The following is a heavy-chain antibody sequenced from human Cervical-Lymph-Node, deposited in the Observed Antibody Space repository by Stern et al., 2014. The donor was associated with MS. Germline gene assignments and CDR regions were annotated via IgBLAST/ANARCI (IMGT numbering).Heavy chain of an antibody. Sequence: VQLVESGPGLVKPSQTLSLTCTVSGGSVSSGSRYWSWIRQHPGKGLEWIGYISYSGNTYYSPSLQSRLTISMDTPKNQFSLKLRSVTAADTAIYYCARVTEFLRFFYPDYWGQGTLVTVSS. J-gene: IGHJ4*02. CDR2: ISYSGNT. CDR1: GGSVSSGSRY. CDR3: ARVTEFLRFFYPDY. V-gene: IGHV4-31*03. D-gene: IGHD3-3*01.